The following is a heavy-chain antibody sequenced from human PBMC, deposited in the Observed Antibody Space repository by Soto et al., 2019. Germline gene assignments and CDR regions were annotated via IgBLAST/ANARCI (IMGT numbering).Heavy chain of an antibody. CDR3: AKDQASGQGSFDS. CDR2: ISHDGSNQ. V-gene: IGHV3-30*18. CDR1: GFTFSTYG. J-gene: IGHJ4*02. Sequence: QVQLVESGGGVVQPGRSLRLSCAASGFTFSTYGMHWVRQAPGKGLEWVAVISHDGSNQYYADSVKGRFTISRDNSKNTLFLQMNSLRADDTAVYYCAKDQASGQGSFDSWGQGTLVTVSS.